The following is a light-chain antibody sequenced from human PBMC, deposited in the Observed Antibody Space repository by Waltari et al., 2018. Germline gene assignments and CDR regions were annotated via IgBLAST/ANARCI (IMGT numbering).Light chain of an antibody. CDR2: KDN. V-gene: IGLV3-25*03. CDR3: QSADSSGTYKV. Sequence: SYELTQPPSVSVSPGQTARITCSGDALPKQYAYWYQQKPGNAPVLVIYKDNERPSGSPARFSGSSSGTTVTWTISGVQAEDEADYYCQSADSSGTYKVFGTGTKVTVL. CDR1: ALPKQY. J-gene: IGLJ1*01.